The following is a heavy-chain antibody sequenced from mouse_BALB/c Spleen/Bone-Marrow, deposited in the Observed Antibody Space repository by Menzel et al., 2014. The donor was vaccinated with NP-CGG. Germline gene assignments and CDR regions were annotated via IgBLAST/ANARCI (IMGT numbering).Heavy chain of an antibody. CDR1: GYTFTSYW. J-gene: IGHJ3*01. D-gene: IGHD1-1*01. Sequence: VQLQQSGAAVLTLFLSVILSCKASGYTFTSYWMNWVKQRPGQGLEWIGMIDPSDSETHYNQMFKDKATLTVDKSSSTAYMQLSSLTSEDSAVYYCASSAIITRFAYWGQGTLSLSLQ. CDR3: ASSAIITRFAY. V-gene: IGHV1-61*01. CDR2: IDPSDSET.